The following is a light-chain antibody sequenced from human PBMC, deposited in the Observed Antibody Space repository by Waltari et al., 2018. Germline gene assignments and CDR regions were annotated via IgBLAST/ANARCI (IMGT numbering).Light chain of an antibody. J-gene: IGLJ3*02. CDR1: NLGRKY. CDR2: YDS. Sequence: SYELTQPPSVSVPPGQTARIPCGGDNLGRKYVPWYQQKPPQAPVLVMYYDSDRPSGIPARFSGSKSGNTATLTIRGVEAGDEADYYCQVWDSTTDHRVFGGGTRLTVL. V-gene: IGLV3-21*01. CDR3: QVWDSTTDHRV.